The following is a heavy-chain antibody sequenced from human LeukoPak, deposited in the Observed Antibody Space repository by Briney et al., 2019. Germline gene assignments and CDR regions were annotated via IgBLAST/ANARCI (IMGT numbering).Heavy chain of an antibody. CDR2: IYHSGST. J-gene: IGHJ6*03. D-gene: IGHD4-11*01. CDR3: ARDGATVTTYMDV. V-gene: IGHV4-30-2*01. CDR1: GGSISSGGYY. Sequence: PSQTLSLTCTVSGGSISSGGYYWSWIRQPPGKGLEWIGYIYHSGSTYYNPSLKSRVTISVDRSKNQFSLKLSSVTAADTAVYYCARDGATVTTYMDVWGKGTTVTVSS.